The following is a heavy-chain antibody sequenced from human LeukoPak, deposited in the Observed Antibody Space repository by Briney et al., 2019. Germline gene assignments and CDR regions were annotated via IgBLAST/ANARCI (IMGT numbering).Heavy chain of an antibody. CDR1: GGTFSSYA. CDR2: IIPIFGTA. Sequence: GASVKVSCKASGGTFSSYAISWVRQAPGQGLEWMGGIIPIFGTANYAQKFQGRVTITADKSTSTAYMELSSLRSEDTAVYYCARNYNWNYDYYYYMDVWGKGTTVTISS. CDR3: ARNYNWNYDYYYYMDV. J-gene: IGHJ6*03. V-gene: IGHV1-69*06. D-gene: IGHD1-20*01.